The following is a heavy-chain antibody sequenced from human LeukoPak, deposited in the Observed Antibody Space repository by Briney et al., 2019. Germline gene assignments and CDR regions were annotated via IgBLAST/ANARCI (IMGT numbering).Heavy chain of an antibody. CDR1: GFTFSSYA. CDR2: ISGSGGNT. Sequence: PGGSLRLSCAASGFTFSSYAMSWVRQAPGKGLEWVSAISGSGGNTYYADSVKGWFTFSRDNSKNTLYLQMNSLRAEDTAVYYCAKGRYYDSSGYYYDVDYWGQGTLVTVSS. V-gene: IGHV3-23*01. J-gene: IGHJ4*02. D-gene: IGHD3-22*01. CDR3: AKGRYYDSSGYYYDVDY.